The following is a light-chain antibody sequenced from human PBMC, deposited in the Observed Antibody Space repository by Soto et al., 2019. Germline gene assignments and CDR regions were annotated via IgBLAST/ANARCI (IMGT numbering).Light chain of an antibody. CDR1: QSISTN. J-gene: IGKJ2*01. Sequence: EIVMTQSPATLSVSPGERVTLSCRASQSISTNLAWYQQKSGQAPSLLIYGAFTRATGIPARFSGSGSGTEFTLTISSRQSEDFAVYYCQQYNDWPPYTFGQGTKLEIK. CDR2: GAF. CDR3: QQYNDWPPYT. V-gene: IGKV3-15*01.